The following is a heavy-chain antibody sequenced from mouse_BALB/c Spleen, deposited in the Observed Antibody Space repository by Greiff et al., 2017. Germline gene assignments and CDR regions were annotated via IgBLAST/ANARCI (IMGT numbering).Heavy chain of an antibody. J-gene: IGHJ1*01. V-gene: IGHV14-1*02. Sequence: EVKLMESGAELVRPGALVKLSCKASGFNIKDYYMHWVKQRPEQGLEWIGWIDPENGNTIYDPKFQGKASITADTSSNTAYLQLSSLTSEDTAVYYCARGTTDYWYFDVWGAGTTVTVSS. D-gene: IGHD1-1*01. CDR1: GFNIKDYY. CDR3: ARGTTDYWYFDV. CDR2: IDPENGNT.